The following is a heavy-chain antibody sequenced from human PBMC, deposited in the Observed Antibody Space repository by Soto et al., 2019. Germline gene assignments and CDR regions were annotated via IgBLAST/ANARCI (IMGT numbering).Heavy chain of an antibody. Sequence: GESLKISCKGSGYRFTNYWIGWVRQMPGKGLEWMGIIYPGDSDTRYSPSFQGQVTISADKSISTAYLQWSSLKASDTAMYYCARSGSYLPYYYYGMDVWGQGTTVTVSS. V-gene: IGHV5-51*01. CDR3: ARSGSYLPYYYYGMDV. J-gene: IGHJ6*02. D-gene: IGHD3-10*01. CDR1: GYRFTNYW. CDR2: IYPGDSDT.